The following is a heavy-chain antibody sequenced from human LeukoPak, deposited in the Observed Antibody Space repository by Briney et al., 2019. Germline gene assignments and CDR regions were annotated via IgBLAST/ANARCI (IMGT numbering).Heavy chain of an antibody. D-gene: IGHD4-23*01. CDR3: AKDLGNSFDY. J-gene: IGHJ4*02. CDR1: GFTFSGYG. V-gene: IGHV3-30*02. CDR2: IQYDGSDK. Sequence: GGSLRLSCAASGFTFSGYGMHWVRQAPGKGLEWVAFIQYDGSDKYYADSVKGRFTISRDSSKNTLYLQMNSLRAEDTAVYYCAKDLGNSFDYWGQGTLVTVSS.